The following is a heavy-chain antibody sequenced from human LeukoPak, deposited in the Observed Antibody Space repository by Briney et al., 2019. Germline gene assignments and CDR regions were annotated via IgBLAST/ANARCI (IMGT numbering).Heavy chain of an antibody. CDR2: IYTSGST. D-gene: IGHD4-17*01. CDR3: ARGGRVYADLKIDY. CDR1: GGSISSYY. Sequence: PSETLSLTCTVSGGSISSYYWSWIRQPAGKGLEWIGRIYTSGSTNYNPSLKSRVTMSVDTSKNQFSLKLSSVTAADTAVYYCARGGRVYADLKIDYWGQGTLVTVSS. J-gene: IGHJ4*02. V-gene: IGHV4-4*07.